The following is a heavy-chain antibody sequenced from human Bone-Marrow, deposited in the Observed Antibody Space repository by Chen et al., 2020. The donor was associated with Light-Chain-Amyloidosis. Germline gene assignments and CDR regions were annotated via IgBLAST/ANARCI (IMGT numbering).Heavy chain of an antibody. CDR2: IYHSGST. J-gene: IGHJ5*02. CDR3: ARARIAAAGTLWFDP. V-gene: IGHV4-4*02. Sequence: QVQLQESGPGLVKPSGTLSLTCAVSGGSISRSNWWSWVRQPPGKGLEWIGEIYHSGSTNYNPSLKSRVTISVDKSKNQFSLKLSSVTAADTAVYYCARARIAAAGTLWFDPWGQGTLVTVSS. CDR1: GGSISRSNW. D-gene: IGHD6-13*01.